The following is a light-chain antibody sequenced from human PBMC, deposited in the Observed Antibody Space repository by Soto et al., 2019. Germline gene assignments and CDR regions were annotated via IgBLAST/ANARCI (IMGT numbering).Light chain of an antibody. CDR3: QSFDDSLSALV. CDR2: GNS. CDR1: SSNIGAGYD. V-gene: IGLV1-40*02. J-gene: IGLJ1*01. Sequence: QSVLTQPPSVSGAPGQRITISCSGSSSNIGAGYDVHWFQQFPGTAPQLLIHGNSNRPSGVPERFSGSKSATSCSLAITGLQAGDEAVYYCQSFDDSLSALVFGPGTKLTVL.